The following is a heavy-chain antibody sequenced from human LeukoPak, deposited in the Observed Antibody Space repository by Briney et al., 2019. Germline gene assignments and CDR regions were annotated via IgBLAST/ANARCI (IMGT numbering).Heavy chain of an antibody. CDR2: IYHSGST. Sequence: ASETLSLTCAVSGGSISSGGYSWSWIRQPPGKGLEWIGYIYHSGSTYYNPSLKSRVTISVDRSKNQFSLKLSSVTAADTDVYYCARYKKPVSGGSGSYPGGWFDPWGQGTLVTVSS. J-gene: IGHJ5*02. V-gene: IGHV4-30-2*01. D-gene: IGHD3-10*01. CDR3: ARYKKPVSGGSGSYPGGWFDP. CDR1: GGSISSGGYS.